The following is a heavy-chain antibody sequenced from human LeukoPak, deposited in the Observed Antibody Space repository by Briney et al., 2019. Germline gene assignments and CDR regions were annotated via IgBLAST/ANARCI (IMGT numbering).Heavy chain of an antibody. D-gene: IGHD6-19*01. Sequence: ASVKVSCKVSGYTLTELSMHWVRQAPGKGLEWMGGFDPEGGETIYAQKFQGRVTMTEDTSTDTAYMELSSLRSEDTAVYYCATSGYSSGWYDRHWGQGTLVTVSS. CDR2: FDPEGGET. CDR1: GYTLTELS. J-gene: IGHJ4*02. V-gene: IGHV1-24*01. CDR3: ATSGYSSGWYDRH.